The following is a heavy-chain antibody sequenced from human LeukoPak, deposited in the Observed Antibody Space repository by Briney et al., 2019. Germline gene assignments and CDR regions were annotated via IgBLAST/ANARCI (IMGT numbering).Heavy chain of an antibody. D-gene: IGHD3-16*01. CDR3: ARDGVYDYVWGSLAGPKIPWDI. J-gene: IGHJ3*02. CDR1: GYTFTSYG. Sequence: ASVKVSCKASGYTFTSYGISWVRQAPGQGLEWMGWISAYNGNTNYAQKLQGRVTMTTDTSTSTAYMELRSLRSDDTAVYYCARDGVYDYVWGSLAGPKIPWDIWGQGTMVTVSS. V-gene: IGHV1-18*01. CDR2: ISAYNGNT.